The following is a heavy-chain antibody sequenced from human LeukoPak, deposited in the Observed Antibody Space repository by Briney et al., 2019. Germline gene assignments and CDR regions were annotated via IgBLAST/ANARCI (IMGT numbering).Heavy chain of an antibody. CDR3: AKASPGGVAVAGTGLDY. CDR1: GFTFDDYA. D-gene: IGHD6-19*01. J-gene: IGHJ4*02. CDR2: ISWDGGST. V-gene: IGHV3-43D*03. Sequence: GGSLRLSCAASGFTFDDYAMHWVRQAPGKGLEWVSLISWDGGSTYYADSVKGRFTISRDNSKNSLYLQMNSLRAEDTALYYCAKASPGGVAVAGTGLDYWGQGTLVTVSS.